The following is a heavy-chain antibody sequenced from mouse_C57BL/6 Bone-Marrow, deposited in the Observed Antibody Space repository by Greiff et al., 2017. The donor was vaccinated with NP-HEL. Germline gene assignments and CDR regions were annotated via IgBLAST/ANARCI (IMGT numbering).Heavy chain of an antibody. CDR2: IYPGGGYT. V-gene: IGHV1-63*01. D-gene: IGHD2-2*01. CDR1: GYTFTNYW. J-gene: IGHJ2*01. Sequence: QVQLQQSGAELVRPGTSVTMSCKASGYTFTNYWIGWAKQRPGHGLEWIGDIYPGGGYTNYNEKFKGKATLTADKSSSTAYMQFSSLTSEDSAIYYCARKVYVYDDYWGQGTTLTVSS. CDR3: ARKVYVYDDY.